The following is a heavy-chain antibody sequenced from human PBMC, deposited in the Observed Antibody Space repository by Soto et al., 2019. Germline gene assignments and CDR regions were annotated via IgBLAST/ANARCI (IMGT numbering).Heavy chain of an antibody. CDR2: IYYGGST. D-gene: IGHD2-2*01. V-gene: IGHV4-59*12. CDR3: ARVKQGQYCSSTSCRFNWFDP. CDR1: GGSISSYY. J-gene: IGHJ5*02. Sequence: PSETLSLTCTVSGGSISSYYWSWIRQPPGKGLEWIGYIYYGGSTNYNPSLKSRVTISVDTSKNQFSLKLSSVTAADTAVYYCARVKQGQYCSSTSCRFNWFDPWGQGTLVTVSS.